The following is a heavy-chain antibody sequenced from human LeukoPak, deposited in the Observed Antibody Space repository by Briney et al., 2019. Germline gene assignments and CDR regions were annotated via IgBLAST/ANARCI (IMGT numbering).Heavy chain of an antibody. CDR2: IYYSGST. V-gene: IGHV4-30-4*08. CDR1: GGSISSGDYY. Sequence: TSETLSLTCTVSGGSISSGDYYWSWIRQPPGKGLEWIGYIYYSGSTYYNPSLKSRVIISVDTSKNQFSLKLSSVTAADTAVYYCARDRYSGSLHDFDYWGQGTLVTVSS. D-gene: IGHD1-26*01. CDR3: ARDRYSGSLHDFDY. J-gene: IGHJ4*02.